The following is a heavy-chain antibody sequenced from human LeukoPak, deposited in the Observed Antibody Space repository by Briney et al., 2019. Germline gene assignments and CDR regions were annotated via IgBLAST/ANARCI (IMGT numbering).Heavy chain of an antibody. J-gene: IGHJ3*01. D-gene: IGHD5-24*01. V-gene: IGHV3-23*01. Sequence: QPGGSLKLSCAASGFTFSVAAMTWVRQAPGKGREWVSLIGASGESTYYADSVKGRFTISRDNSKNTLSLQMNSLRVEDTAMYFCAKDIQLSTWGLGTMVTVSS. CDR1: GFTFSVAA. CDR3: AKDIQLST. CDR2: IGASGEST.